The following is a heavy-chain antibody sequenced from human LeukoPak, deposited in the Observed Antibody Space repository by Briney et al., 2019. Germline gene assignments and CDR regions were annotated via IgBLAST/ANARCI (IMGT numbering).Heavy chain of an antibody. D-gene: IGHD3-3*01. V-gene: IGHV4-39*02. CDR2: IYYSGST. Sequence: SETLSLTCTVSGGSISSSSYYWGWIRQPPGKGLEWIGSIYYSGSTYYNPSLKSRVTISVDTSKNQFSLKLSSVTAADTAVYYCAREVSLGVVTQKGVDAFDIWGQGTMVTVSS. CDR1: GGSISSSSYY. CDR3: AREVSLGVVTQKGVDAFDI. J-gene: IGHJ3*02.